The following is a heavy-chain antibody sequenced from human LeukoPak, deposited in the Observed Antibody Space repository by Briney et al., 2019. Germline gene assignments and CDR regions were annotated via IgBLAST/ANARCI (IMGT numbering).Heavy chain of an antibody. V-gene: IGHV3-73*01. CDR1: GFTFGDYA. D-gene: IGHD2-21*01. CDR2: IRSKANSYAT. J-gene: IGHJ5*02. Sequence: PGGSLRLSCTASGFTFGDYAMSWVRQASGKGLEWVGRIRSKANSYATAYAASVKGRFTISRDDSKNTAYLQMNSLKTEDTAVYYCTRLYSPNWFDPWGQGTLVTVSS. CDR3: TRLYSPNWFDP.